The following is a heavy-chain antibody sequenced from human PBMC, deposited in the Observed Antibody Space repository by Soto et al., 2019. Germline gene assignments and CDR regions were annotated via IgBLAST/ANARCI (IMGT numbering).Heavy chain of an antibody. CDR2: ISYDGSNK. Sequence: GGSLRLSCAASGFTFSSYAMHWVRQAPGKGLEWVAVISYDGSNKYYADSVKGRFTISRDNSKNTLYLQMNSLRAEDTAVYYCARGPSQGRVGTTGTSRRGWFDPWGQGTLVTVSS. CDR3: ARGPSQGRVGTTGTSRRGWFDP. D-gene: IGHD1-1*01. CDR1: GFTFSSYA. V-gene: IGHV3-30-3*01. J-gene: IGHJ5*02.